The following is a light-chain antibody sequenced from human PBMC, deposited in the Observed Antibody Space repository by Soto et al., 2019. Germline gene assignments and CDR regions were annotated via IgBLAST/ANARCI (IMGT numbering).Light chain of an antibody. CDR2: GAS. V-gene: IGKV3-20*01. CDR1: QSVSSSY. Sequence: EIVLTQSPGTLSLSPGERATLSCRASQSVSSSYLAWYRQKPGQAPRLLIYGASSRATGIPDRFSGSGSATDFTLTISRLEPEDFAVYYCQQYGSPLTVGGGTKVEIK. CDR3: QQYGSPLT. J-gene: IGKJ4*01.